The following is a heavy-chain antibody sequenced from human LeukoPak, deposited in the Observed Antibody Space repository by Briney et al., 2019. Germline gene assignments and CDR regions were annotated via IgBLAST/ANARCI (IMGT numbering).Heavy chain of an antibody. CDR3: ARDGTHGHFDWLLHH. CDR1: GYTFTSYG. D-gene: IGHD3-9*01. V-gene: IGHV1-18*04. J-gene: IGHJ4*02. CDR2: ISAYNGKT. Sequence: ASVKVSCKASGYTFTSYGISWVRQAPGQGLEWMGWISAYNGKTNYAQKLQGRVTMTTDTSTSTAYMELRSLRSDDTAVYYCARDGTHGHFDWLLHHWGQGTLVTVSS.